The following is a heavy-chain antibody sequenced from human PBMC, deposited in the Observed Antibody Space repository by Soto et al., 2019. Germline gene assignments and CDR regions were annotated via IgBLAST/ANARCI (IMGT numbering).Heavy chain of an antibody. V-gene: IGHV1-2*04. CDR3: ARGEIVVVPAATSRVGMDV. CDR2: INPNSGGT. D-gene: IGHD2-2*01. CDR1: GYTFTGYY. J-gene: IGHJ6*02. Sequence: QVQLAQSGAEVKKPGASVKVSCKASGYTFTGYYMHWVRQAPGQGLEWMGWINPNSGGTNYAQKFQGWVTMTRDTSISTAYMELSRLRSDDTAVYYCARGEIVVVPAATSRVGMDVWGQGTTVTVSS.